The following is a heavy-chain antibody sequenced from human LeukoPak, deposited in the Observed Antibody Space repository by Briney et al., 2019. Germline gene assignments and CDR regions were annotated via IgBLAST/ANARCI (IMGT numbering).Heavy chain of an antibody. V-gene: IGHV1-2*02. CDR2: INPNSGGT. J-gene: IGHJ4*02. CDR3: ARDSGGATFDY. Sequence: MGWINPNSGGTNYAQKFQGRVTMTRDTSISTAYMELSRLRSDDTAVYHCARDSGGATFDYWGQGTLVTVSS. D-gene: IGHD1-26*01.